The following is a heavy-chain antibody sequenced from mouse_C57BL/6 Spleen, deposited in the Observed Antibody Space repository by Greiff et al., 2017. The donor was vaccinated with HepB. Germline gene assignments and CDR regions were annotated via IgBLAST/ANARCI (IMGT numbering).Heavy chain of an antibody. CDR1: GYTFTDYN. J-gene: IGHJ4*01. Sequence: EVQLQQSGPELVKPGASVKIPCKASGYTFTDYNMDWVKQSHGKSLEWIGDINPNNGGTIYNQKFKGKATLTVDKSSSTAYMEPRSLTSEDTAVYDCARKANWDDAMDYWGQGTSVTVSS. CDR2: INPNNGGT. CDR3: ARKANWDDAMDY. V-gene: IGHV1-18*01. D-gene: IGHD4-1*01.